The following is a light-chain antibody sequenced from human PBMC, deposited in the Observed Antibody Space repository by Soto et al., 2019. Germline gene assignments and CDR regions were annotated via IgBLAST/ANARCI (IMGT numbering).Light chain of an antibody. CDR2: AAS. V-gene: IGKV1-39*01. J-gene: IGKJ5*01. CDR1: QSISSY. CDR3: QQSYSTPIT. Sequence: DIQMTQSPSSLSASVGDRVTNTCRASQSISSYLNWYQQKPGKAPKLLIYAASSLQSGVPARFSGSGSGTDFTLTISSLQPEDFVTYYCQQSYSTPITFGQGTRLEIK.